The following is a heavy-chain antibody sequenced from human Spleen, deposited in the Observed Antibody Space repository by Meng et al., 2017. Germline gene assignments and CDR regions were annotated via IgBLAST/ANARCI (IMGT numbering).Heavy chain of an antibody. D-gene: IGHD1-26*01. CDR1: GFTFSHYA. CDR2: ISYDGVNK. CDR3: AREQRAKRDTFDI. V-gene: IGHV3-30*09. Sequence: SCAASGFTFSHYAMHWVRQTPGKGLEWVAVISYDGVNKYYADSVKGRFAISRDSSKNTLFLQMNSLRAEDTAVYHCAREQRAKRDTFDIWGQGTMVTVSS. J-gene: IGHJ3*02.